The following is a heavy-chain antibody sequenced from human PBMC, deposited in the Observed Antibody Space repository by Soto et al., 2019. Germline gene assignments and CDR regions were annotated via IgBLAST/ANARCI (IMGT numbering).Heavy chain of an antibody. J-gene: IGHJ4*02. CDR1: GYTFSSYD. CDR2: MNPNSGNT. V-gene: IGHV1-8*01. D-gene: IGHD2-15*01. CDR3: ASYCGGGSCYNY. Sequence: ASVKVSCKASGYTFSSYDINCVRQATGQGLEWMGWMNPNSGNTGYAQNFQGRVTMTRDTSISTAYMELSSLRSDDTAVYFCASYCGGGSCYNYWGQGTQVTVSS.